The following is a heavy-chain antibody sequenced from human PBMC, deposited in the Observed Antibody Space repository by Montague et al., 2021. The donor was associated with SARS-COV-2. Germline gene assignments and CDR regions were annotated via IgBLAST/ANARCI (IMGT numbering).Heavy chain of an antibody. CDR2: FYYTGST. Sequence: SETLSLTCAVSDDSITSSTYYWAWIRQPPGKGLGWIGSFYYTGSTYYNPPLKSRVTMSVDTSKKHFSVNLNSVTAADTAVYYCARGRSGFFHPLDFWGQGTLVTVSS. CDR1: DDSITSSTYY. V-gene: IGHV4-39*02. J-gene: IGHJ4*02. CDR3: ARGRSGFFHPLDF. D-gene: IGHD3-3*01.